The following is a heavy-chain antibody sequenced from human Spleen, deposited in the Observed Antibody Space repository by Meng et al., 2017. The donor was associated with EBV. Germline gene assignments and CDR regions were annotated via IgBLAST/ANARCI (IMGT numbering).Heavy chain of an antibody. CDR2: IYDSGST. CDR1: GGSISSGYYS. D-gene: IGHD6-13*01. CDR3: ATSSSSWTRFDY. Sequence: PHLQESGSGLVKPSQTLSLTCAVSGGSISSGYYSWSWIRQPPGKGLEWIGYIYDSGSTYYNPSLKSRVTISVDRSNSQFSLKLSSVTAADTAVYYCATSSSSWTRFDYWGQGTLVTVSS. J-gene: IGHJ4*02. V-gene: IGHV4-30-2*01.